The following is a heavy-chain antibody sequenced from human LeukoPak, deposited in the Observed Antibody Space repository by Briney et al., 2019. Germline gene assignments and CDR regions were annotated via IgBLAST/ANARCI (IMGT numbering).Heavy chain of an antibody. V-gene: IGHV4-34*01. CDR1: GGSFSGYY. J-gene: IGHJ5*02. CDR3: ARGIVDDYGGNSGSGWFDP. Sequence: SETLSLTCAVYGGSFSGYYWSWIRQPPGKGLEWIGSIYHSGSTYYNPSLKSRVTISVDTSKNQFSLKVSSVTAADTAVYYCARGIVDDYGGNSGSGWFDPWGQGTLVTVSS. D-gene: IGHD4-23*01. CDR2: IYHSGST.